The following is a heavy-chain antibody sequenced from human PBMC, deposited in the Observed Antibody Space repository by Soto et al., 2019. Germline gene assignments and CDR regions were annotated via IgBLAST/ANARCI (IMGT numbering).Heavy chain of an antibody. D-gene: IGHD3-22*01. V-gene: IGHV1-46*01. CDR1: GYSFSSHY. Sequence: ASVKVSCKASGYSFSSHYMHWVRRAPGQGLEWVGIIAPGGDSKAYGQQFEGRVTMTWDTSASTVYMELSNLKSEDTAIYYFARSVYYYDSSGYYWSVVYVQHWGQGTLVTV. CDR3: ARSVYYYDSSGYYWSVVYVQH. CDR2: IAPGGDSK. J-gene: IGHJ1*01.